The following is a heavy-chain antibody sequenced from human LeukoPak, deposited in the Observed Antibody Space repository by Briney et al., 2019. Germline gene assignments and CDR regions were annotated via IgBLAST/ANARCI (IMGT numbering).Heavy chain of an antibody. J-gene: IGHJ4*02. CDR2: INAVDANT. D-gene: IGHD6-19*01. CDR3: AKQFLDAN. V-gene: IGHV3-23*01. Sequence: GGSLRLSCAASGFIFSKYAMTWVRQAPGKGLEWVSTINAVDANTYYADSVKGRFTVSRDNAMNILYLQMNSLRAEDTAVYYCAKQFLDANWGQGTRVTVSS. CDR1: GFIFSKYA.